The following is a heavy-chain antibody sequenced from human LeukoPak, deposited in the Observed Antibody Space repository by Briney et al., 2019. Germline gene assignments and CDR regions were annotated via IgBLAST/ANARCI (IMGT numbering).Heavy chain of an antibody. CDR1: GYTFTSYD. CDR3: ARGPRRIVRFDP. J-gene: IGHJ5*02. Sequence: ASVKVSCKASGYTFTSYDINWVRQAPGQGLEWMGWMNPNSGNTGYAQKFQGRVTMTRNTSISTAYMELSSLRSEDTAVYYCARGPRRIVRFDPWGQGTLVTVSS. D-gene: IGHD3-16*02. CDR2: MNPNSGNT. V-gene: IGHV1-8*01.